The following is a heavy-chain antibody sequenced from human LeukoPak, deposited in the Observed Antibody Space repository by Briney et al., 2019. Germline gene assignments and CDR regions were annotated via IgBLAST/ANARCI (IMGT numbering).Heavy chain of an antibody. Sequence: TSETLSLTCTVSGGSMNGSHWSWIRQPPGKGLEWIGYIYYTGSTNYNPSLKSRVTISVDTSKNQFSLKLNSVTAADTAVYYCARVGSVTTAYYWGQGTLVTVSS. V-gene: IGHV4-59*01. J-gene: IGHJ4*02. D-gene: IGHD4-17*01. CDR3: ARVGSVTTAYY. CDR1: GGSMNGSH. CDR2: IYYTGST.